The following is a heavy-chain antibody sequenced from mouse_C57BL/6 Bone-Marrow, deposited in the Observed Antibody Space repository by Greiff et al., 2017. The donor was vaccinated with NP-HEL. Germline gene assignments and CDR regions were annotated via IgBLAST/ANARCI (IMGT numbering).Heavy chain of an antibody. CDR2: IRYDGSN. CDR3: ARGGGRDWFAY. CDR1: GYSITSGYY. V-gene: IGHV3-6*01. J-gene: IGHJ3*01. Sequence: EVQLVESGPGLVKPSQSLSLTCSVTGYSITSGYYWNWIRQFPGNKLEWMGYIRYDGSNNSNPSLKNRISITRDTSKNQFFLKLNSVTTEDTATYYCARGGGRDWFAYWGQGTLVTVSA.